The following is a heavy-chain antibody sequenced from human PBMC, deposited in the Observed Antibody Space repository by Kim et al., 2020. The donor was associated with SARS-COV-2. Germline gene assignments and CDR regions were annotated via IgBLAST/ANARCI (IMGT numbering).Heavy chain of an antibody. V-gene: IGHV3-15*01. D-gene: IGHD7-27*01. CDR3: TTFLEPHWG. Sequence: GTTDYAAPVKGRFTISRDDSKNTLYLQRNSLKTEDTAVYYCTTFLEPHWGWGQGTLVTVSS. CDR2: GTT. J-gene: IGHJ4*02.